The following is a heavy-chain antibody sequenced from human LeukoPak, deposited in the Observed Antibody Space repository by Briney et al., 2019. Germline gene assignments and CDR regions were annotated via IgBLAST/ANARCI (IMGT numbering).Heavy chain of an antibody. Sequence: SETLSLTCTVSGGSISNNYWSWFRQPPGKGLEWIGYIYYSGSTNYNPSLKSRVTISVDTSKSQFSLRLSSVTAADTAVYYCASHKGFWGQGTLVTVSS. CDR1: GGSISNNY. J-gene: IGHJ4*02. V-gene: IGHV4-59*01. CDR3: ASHKGF. CDR2: IYYSGST.